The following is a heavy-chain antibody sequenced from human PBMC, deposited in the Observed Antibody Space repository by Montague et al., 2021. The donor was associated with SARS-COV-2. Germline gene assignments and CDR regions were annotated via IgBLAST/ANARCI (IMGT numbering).Heavy chain of an antibody. Sequence: SLRLSCAAFGFTFDDYAMHWVRQAPGKGLEWVSGISWNSGSIGYADSVKGRFTISRDNAKNSLYLQMNSLRAEDTALYYCAKDLNDYGDGEDYYGMDVWGQGTTVTVSS. CDR3: AKDLNDYGDGEDYYGMDV. J-gene: IGHJ6*02. V-gene: IGHV3-9*01. CDR2: ISWNSGSI. D-gene: IGHD4-17*01. CDR1: GFTFDDYA.